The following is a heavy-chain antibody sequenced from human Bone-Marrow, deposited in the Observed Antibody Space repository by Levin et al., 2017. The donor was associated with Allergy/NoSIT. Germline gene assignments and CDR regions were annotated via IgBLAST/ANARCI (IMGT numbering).Heavy chain of an antibody. V-gene: IGHV4-61*01. Sequence: SQTLSLTCTVSGASIGSDSLYWSWLRQPPGRGLEWIGYIYYTGFTNYNPSLESRVTLSVVTSKNQFSLGLSSVTAADTAVYYCAKLHESSNSAFDIWGQGTMVTVSS. CDR1: GASIGSDSLY. J-gene: IGHJ3*02. CDR2: IYYTGFT. CDR3: AKLHESSNSAFDI. D-gene: IGHD2-2*01.